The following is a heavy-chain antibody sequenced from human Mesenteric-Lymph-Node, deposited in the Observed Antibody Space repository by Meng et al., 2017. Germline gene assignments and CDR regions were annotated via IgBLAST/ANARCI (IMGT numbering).Heavy chain of an antibody. D-gene: IGHD6-13*01. CDR2: IYTSGIT. J-gene: IGHJ4*02. CDR3: ARGPPGYSSSFVLGY. Sequence: SETLSLTCSVSGGSISSGSYYWSWIRQPAGKGLEWIGRIYTSGITNYDPSLESRVTISVDTSKNQFSLKLSSVTAADTAVYYCARGPPGYSSSFVLGYWGQGTLVTVSS. V-gene: IGHV4-61*02. CDR1: GGSISSGSYY.